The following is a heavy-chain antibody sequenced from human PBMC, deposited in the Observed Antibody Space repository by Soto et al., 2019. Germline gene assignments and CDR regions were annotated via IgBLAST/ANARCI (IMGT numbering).Heavy chain of an antibody. CDR2: INAGNGNT. J-gene: IGHJ4*03. CDR1: GSTFTSYA. Sequence: ASVKVSCKASGSTFTSYALHWVRQAPGQRLEWMGWINAGNGNTKYSQKFQGRVTITRDTSASTAYMELSSLRSEDTAVYYCACFPECCPPWAIVFSGQGTLGTL. V-gene: IGHV1-3*01. D-gene: IGHD1-26*01. CDR3: ACFPECCPPWAIVF.